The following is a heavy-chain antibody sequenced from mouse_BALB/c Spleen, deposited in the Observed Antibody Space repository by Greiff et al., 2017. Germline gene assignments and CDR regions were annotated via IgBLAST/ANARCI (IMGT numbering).Heavy chain of an antibody. CDR3: ARGVRAMDY. D-gene: IGHD2-2*01. CDR2: IFPGTGTT. J-gene: IGHJ4*01. Sequence: VQLQESGAELVKPAASVKLSCKTSGYTFTSYWIQWVKQRPGQGLGWFGEIFPGTGTTYYNEKFKGKATLTIDTSSSTVYMQLSSLTSEDTAVYVCARGVRAMDYWGQGTSVTVSA. V-gene: IGHV1S132*01. CDR1: GYTFTSYW.